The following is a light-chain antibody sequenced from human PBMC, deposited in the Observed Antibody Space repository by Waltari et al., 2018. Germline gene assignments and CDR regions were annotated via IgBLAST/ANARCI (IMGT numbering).Light chain of an antibody. J-gene: IGKJ5*01. V-gene: IGKV3-11*01. CDR3: QQRSNWPSNT. Sequence: EIVLTQSPATLSLSPGDRATLSCRASQSVSSYLAWFQQKPGQAPRLLIYDASRWATGIPARFSGGGFGTDFTLTISSLEPEDFAVYYCQQRSNWPSNTFGQGTRVEIK. CDR1: QSVSSY. CDR2: DAS.